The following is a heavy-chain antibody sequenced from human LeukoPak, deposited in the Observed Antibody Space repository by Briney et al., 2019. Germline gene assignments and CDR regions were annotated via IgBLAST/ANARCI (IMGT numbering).Heavy chain of an antibody. Sequence: GASVKVSCKASGYTFTGYYMHWVRQAPGQGLEWMGWINPNSGGTNYAQKFQGRVTMTRDTSISTAYMELSRLRSDDTAVYCCAREAGVGGGFDYWGQGTLVTVSS. D-gene: IGHD2-8*01. CDR3: AREAGVGGGFDY. CDR1: GYTFTGYY. J-gene: IGHJ4*02. CDR2: INPNSGGT. V-gene: IGHV1-2*02.